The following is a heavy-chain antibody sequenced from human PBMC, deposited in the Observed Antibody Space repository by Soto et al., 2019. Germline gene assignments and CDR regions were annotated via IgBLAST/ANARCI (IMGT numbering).Heavy chain of an antibody. CDR2: IKQDGSEK. Sequence: GGSLRLSCAASGFTFSTYWMTWVRQAPGKGLEWVANIKQDGSEKYYVDSVKGRFTISRDNAKNSLYLQMNSLRAEDTAVYYCARGREGSLPAFDIWGQEIIVTVSS. CDR1: GFTFSTYW. V-gene: IGHV3-7*01. CDR3: ARGREGSLPAFDI. J-gene: IGHJ3*02.